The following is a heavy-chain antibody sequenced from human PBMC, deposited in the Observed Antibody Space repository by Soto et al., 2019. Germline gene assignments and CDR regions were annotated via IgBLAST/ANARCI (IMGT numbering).Heavy chain of an antibody. CDR2: IDPSDSYT. Sequence: GESLKISCKGSGYSFTSYWISWVRQMPGKGLEWMGRIDPSDSYTNYSPSFQGHVTISADKSISTAYLQWSSLNASDTAMYYCATPKGGYSRDYYGRDDWGQGTTVTVSS. D-gene: IGHD6-13*01. V-gene: IGHV5-10-1*01. J-gene: IGHJ6*02. CDR3: ATPKGGYSRDYYGRDD. CDR1: GYSFTSYW.